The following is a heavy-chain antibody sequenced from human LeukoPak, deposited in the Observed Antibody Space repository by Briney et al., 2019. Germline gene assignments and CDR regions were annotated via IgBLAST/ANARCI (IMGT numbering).Heavy chain of an antibody. J-gene: IGHJ4*02. D-gene: IGHD5-12*01. V-gene: IGHV3-21*01. CDR3: ARDHNSGYVLADY. CDR1: GFTFSSYS. CDR2: ISSSSSYI. Sequence: GGSLRLSCAASGFTFSSYSMNWVRQAPGKGLEWVSSISSSSSYIYYADSVKGRFTISRDNAKNSLYLQMNSLRAEDSAVYYCARDHNSGYVLADYWGQGTLVTVSS.